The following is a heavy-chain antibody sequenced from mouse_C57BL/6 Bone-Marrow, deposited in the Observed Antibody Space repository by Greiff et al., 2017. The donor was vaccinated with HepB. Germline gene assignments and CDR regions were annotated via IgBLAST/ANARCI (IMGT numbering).Heavy chain of an antibody. D-gene: IGHD3-3*01. CDR3: TRWGRRGYFDY. J-gene: IGHJ2*01. V-gene: IGHV1-15*01. CDR2: IDPETGGT. CDR1: GYTFTDYE. Sequence: QVQLKQSGAELVRPGASVTLSCKASGYTFTDYEMHWVMQTPVHGLEWIGAIDPETGGTAYNQKFKGKAILTADKSSSTAYMELRSLTSEDSAVYYCTRWGRRGYFDYWGQGTTLTVSS.